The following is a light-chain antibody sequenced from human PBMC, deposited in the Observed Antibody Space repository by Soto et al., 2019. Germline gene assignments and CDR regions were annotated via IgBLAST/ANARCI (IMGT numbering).Light chain of an antibody. V-gene: IGKV3-20*01. CDR3: QQYGRPPRAT. Sequence: ELLMTQSPATLSVSPGESATLSCRASQSVNSRYIAWYQVKPGQAPRLLIYEASSRATGIPDRFSGGGSGTDFTLSISKVEPEDFAVYYCQQYGRPPRATFGQGTRLEI. J-gene: IGKJ5*01. CDR1: QSVNSRY. CDR2: EAS.